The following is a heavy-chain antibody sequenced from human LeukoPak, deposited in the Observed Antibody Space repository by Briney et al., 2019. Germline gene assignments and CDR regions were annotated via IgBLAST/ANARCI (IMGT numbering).Heavy chain of an antibody. CDR2: ISGSGGST. D-gene: IGHD1-1*01. V-gene: IGHV3-23*01. CDR3: AKDPTEPYGMDV. J-gene: IGHJ6*02. Sequence: PGGSLRLSRAASGFTFSSYAMSWVRQAPGKGLEWVSAISGSGGSTYYADSVKGRFTISRDNSKNTLYLQMNSLRAEDTAVYYCAKDPTEPYGMDVWGQGTTVTVSS. CDR1: GFTFSSYA.